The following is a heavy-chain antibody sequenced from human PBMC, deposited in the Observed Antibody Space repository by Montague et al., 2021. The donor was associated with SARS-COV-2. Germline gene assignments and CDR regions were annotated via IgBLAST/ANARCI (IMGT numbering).Heavy chain of an antibody. CDR2: ISSSGSTI. D-gene: IGHD2-15*01. J-gene: IGHJ4*02. CDR3: ARDLVVVAATPIDY. V-gene: IGHV3-48*03. Sequence: SLRLSRAASGFTFSSYEMNWVRQAPGKGLEWVSYISSSGSTIYYADSVKGRFTISRDNSKNTLYLQMNSLRAEDTAAYYCARDLVVVAATPIDYWGQGTLVTVSS. CDR1: GFTFSSYE.